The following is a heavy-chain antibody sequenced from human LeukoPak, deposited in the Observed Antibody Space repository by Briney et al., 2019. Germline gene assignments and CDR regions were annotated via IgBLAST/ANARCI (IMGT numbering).Heavy chain of an antibody. Sequence: SETLSLTCTVSGYSISSGYYWGWIRQPPGKGLEWIGGIYHSGSTYYNPSLKSRVTISVDTSKNQFSLKLSSVTAADTAVYYCARRGKYGSGSYYDYWGQGTLVTVSS. V-gene: IGHV4-38-2*02. CDR3: ARRGKYGSGSYYDY. D-gene: IGHD3-10*01. CDR1: GYSISSGYY. J-gene: IGHJ4*02. CDR2: IYHSGST.